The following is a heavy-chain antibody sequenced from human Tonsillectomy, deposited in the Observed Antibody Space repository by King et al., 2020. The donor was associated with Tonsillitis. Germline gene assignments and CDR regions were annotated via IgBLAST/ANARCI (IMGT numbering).Heavy chain of an antibody. D-gene: IGHD1-26*01. CDR3: ARRGIVGATAIDY. CDR1: GFTSSSYA. V-gene: IGHV3-23*04. J-gene: IGHJ4*02. CDR2: ISGSGGST. Sequence: VQLVESGGGLVQPGGSLRLPCAASGFTSSSYAMSWVRQAPGKGLEWGSGISGSGGSTYYADSVKGRFTISRDNSKNTLYMQMNSLRVEDTAVYYCARRGIVGATAIDYWGQGTLVTVSS.